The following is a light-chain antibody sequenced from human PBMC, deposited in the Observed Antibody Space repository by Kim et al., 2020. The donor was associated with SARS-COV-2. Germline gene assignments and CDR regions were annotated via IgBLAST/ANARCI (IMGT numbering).Light chain of an antibody. Sequence: SVSPGERATLSCRASQSVGSNLAWYQHKIGQAPKVLMYGASIRATGIPARFSGSGSGTEFTLTVSSLQSEDSAVYYCQQYKNWPLTFGGGTKLEI. CDR1: QSVGSN. CDR3: QQYKNWPLT. V-gene: IGKV3D-15*01. J-gene: IGKJ4*01. CDR2: GAS.